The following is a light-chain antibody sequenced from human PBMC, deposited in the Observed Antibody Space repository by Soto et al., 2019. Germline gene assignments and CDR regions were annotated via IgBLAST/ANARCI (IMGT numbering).Light chain of an antibody. V-gene: IGKV3-15*01. J-gene: IGKJ5*01. CDR1: QSFSSN. CDR2: GAS. CDR3: QQYNNCPPIT. Sequence: EIVMTQAPATLSVSPGERATLSCRASQSFSSNLAWYQQKPGQSPRLLIYGASTRATGIPARFSGSGSGTEFTLTISSLQSEDFGVYYGQQYNNCPPITFGQGTRLEIK.